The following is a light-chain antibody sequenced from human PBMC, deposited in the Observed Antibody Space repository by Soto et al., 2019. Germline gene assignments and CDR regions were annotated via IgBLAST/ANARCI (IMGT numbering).Light chain of an antibody. Sequence: AIQMTQSPSALSASVGDRVTISFRASQGIGNDLGWYQQKPGKAPRLLIYAASSLESGVPSRFSGSGSGTDFTLTISSLQPEDFATYYCLQDYNYPLTFGGGTKVDI. V-gene: IGKV1-6*01. CDR3: LQDYNYPLT. CDR1: QGIGND. CDR2: AAS. J-gene: IGKJ4*01.